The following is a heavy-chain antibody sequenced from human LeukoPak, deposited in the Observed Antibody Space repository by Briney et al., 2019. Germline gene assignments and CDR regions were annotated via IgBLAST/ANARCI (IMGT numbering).Heavy chain of an antibody. Sequence: GGSLRLSCAASGFTFSSYAMSWVRQAPGKGLEWVSAISGSGGSTYYADSVKGRFTISRDNAKNSLYLQMNSLRAEDTAVYYCARDARVGATHDYWGQGTLVTVSS. V-gene: IGHV3-23*01. CDR1: GFTFSSYA. D-gene: IGHD1-26*01. J-gene: IGHJ4*02. CDR2: ISGSGGST. CDR3: ARDARVGATHDY.